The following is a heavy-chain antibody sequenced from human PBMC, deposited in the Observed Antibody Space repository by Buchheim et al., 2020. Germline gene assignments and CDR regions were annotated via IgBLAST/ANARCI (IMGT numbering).Heavy chain of an antibody. Sequence: EVQLVQSGAEVKKPGESLKISCKGSGYSFTSYWIGWVRQMPGKGLEWMGVIYPGDSDTRYSPSFQGQVTISVDKSISTAYPQWSSLKASDTAMYYCARHLRRHYRYYYYGMDVWGQGTT. J-gene: IGHJ6*02. V-gene: IGHV5-51*01. CDR2: IYPGDSDT. D-gene: IGHD1-26*01. CDR3: ARHLRRHYRYYYYGMDV. CDR1: GYSFTSYW.